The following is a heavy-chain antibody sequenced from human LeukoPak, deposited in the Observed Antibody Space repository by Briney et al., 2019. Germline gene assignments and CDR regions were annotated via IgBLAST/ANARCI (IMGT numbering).Heavy chain of an antibody. CDR1: GYTFIGYY. J-gene: IGHJ4*02. D-gene: IGHD3-10*01. CDR2: MNPNSDGT. CDR3: GRAILGGGSGDFDN. V-gene: IGHV1-2*02. Sequence: GASVKVSCKASGYTFIGYYIHWVRQAPGQGLEWMGWMNPNSDGTNYAQKFQGRATMTRDTSISTAYMELNRLRSADTAVYYCGRAILGGGSGDFDNWGQGTLVTVSS.